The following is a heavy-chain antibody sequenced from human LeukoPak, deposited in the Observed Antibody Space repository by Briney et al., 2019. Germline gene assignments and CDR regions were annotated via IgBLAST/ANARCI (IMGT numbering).Heavy chain of an antibody. V-gene: IGHV4-4*07. D-gene: IGHD3-22*01. CDR2: IRSSGNT. Sequence: SETLSLTCTVSGGSISSSYWSWIRQPAGKGLEWIGQIRSSGNTDYNASLKSRVTMSVDTSQNQFSLKMTSVTAADTAVYYCAREIPAVVVSNPLFDYWGQGTLVTVSS. CDR1: GGSISSSY. J-gene: IGHJ4*02. CDR3: AREIPAVVVSNPLFDY.